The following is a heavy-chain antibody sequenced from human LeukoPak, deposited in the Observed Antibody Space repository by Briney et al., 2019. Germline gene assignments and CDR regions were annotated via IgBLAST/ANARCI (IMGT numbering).Heavy chain of an antibody. CDR2: MYYNGST. D-gene: IGHD3-16*01. J-gene: IGHJ6*03. V-gene: IGHV4-39*07. CDR1: GGSLSSSDSY. CDR3: ARDRFQDMDV. Sequence: SETLSLTCTVSGGSLSSSDSYWGWIRQPPGKGLEWIGSMYYNGSTYYNPSLKSRVTMSVDTSKNQSSLKLSSVTAADTAVYYCARDRFQDMDVWGKGTTVTVSS.